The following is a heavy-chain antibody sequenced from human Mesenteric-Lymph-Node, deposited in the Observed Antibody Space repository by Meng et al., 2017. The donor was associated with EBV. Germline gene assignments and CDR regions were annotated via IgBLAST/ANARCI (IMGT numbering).Heavy chain of an antibody. V-gene: IGHV4-4*02. CDR1: GGSISSSNW. Sequence: QVQLQESGTGLVKPSGTMSLTCAVSGGSISSSNWWSWVRQPPGKGLEWIGEIYHSGSTNYNPSLKSRVTISLDKSMNQFSLKLTSVTAADTAVYYCARFGYSGDNYFDYWGQGTLVTVSS. CDR2: IYHSGST. D-gene: IGHD5-12*01. CDR3: ARFGYSGDNYFDY. J-gene: IGHJ4*02.